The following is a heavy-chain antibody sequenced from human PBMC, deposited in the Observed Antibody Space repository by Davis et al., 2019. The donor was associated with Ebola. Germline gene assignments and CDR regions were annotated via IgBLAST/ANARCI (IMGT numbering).Heavy chain of an antibody. Sequence: SVKVSCKASGGTFSSYAISWVRQAPGQGLEWMGGIIPIFGTANYAQKFQGRLTITADESTSTAYMELSSLRSEDTAVYYCARDVPLYCSSTSCYDAVRYYYYMDVWGKGTTVTVSS. CDR3: ARDVPLYCSSTSCYDAVRYYYYMDV. J-gene: IGHJ6*03. CDR2: IIPIFGTA. V-gene: IGHV1-69*13. CDR1: GGTFSSYA. D-gene: IGHD2-2*01.